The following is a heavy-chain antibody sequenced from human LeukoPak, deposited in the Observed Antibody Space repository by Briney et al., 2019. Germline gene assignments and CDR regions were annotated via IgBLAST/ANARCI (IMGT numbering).Heavy chain of an antibody. CDR2: ISGSGGST. D-gene: IGHD2-8*01. CDR3: AKRLSDYYDYYMDV. CDR1: GFTFSSYA. V-gene: IGHV3-23*01. Sequence: GGSLRLSCAASGFTFSSYAMSWVRQAPGKGLEWVSAISGSGGSTYYADSVKGRFTISRDNSKNTLYLQMNSLRAEDTAVYYCAKRLSDYYDYYMDVWGKGTTVTVSS. J-gene: IGHJ6*03.